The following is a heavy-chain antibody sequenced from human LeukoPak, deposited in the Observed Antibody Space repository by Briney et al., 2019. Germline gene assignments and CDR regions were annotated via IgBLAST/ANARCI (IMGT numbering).Heavy chain of an antibody. CDR2: ISNTGTTK. Sequence: GGSLRLSCAVSGFTFSDYYMGWVRQTPGKGLEWISYISNTGTTKYYADSAKGRFTISRDNAKNSLYLQMNSLKTEDTAVYYCSVNYCSGGSCYMLWGQGTLVTVSS. V-gene: IGHV3-11*01. J-gene: IGHJ4*02. D-gene: IGHD2-15*01. CDR3: SVNYCSGGSCYML. CDR1: GFTFSDYY.